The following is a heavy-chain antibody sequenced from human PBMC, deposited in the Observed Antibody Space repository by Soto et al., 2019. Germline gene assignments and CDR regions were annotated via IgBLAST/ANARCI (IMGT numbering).Heavy chain of an antibody. Sequence: ASVKVSCKASGYTFTNYGITWVRQAPGQGLEWMGWINPYNGNTNYAQKIQGRVTMTTDTSTSTAYMELRSLRSDDTAVYYCAREHDYGDYPYFDYWGQGTLVTVSS. CDR3: AREHDYGDYPYFDY. D-gene: IGHD4-17*01. CDR2: INPYNGNT. V-gene: IGHV1-18*01. J-gene: IGHJ4*02. CDR1: GYTFTNYG.